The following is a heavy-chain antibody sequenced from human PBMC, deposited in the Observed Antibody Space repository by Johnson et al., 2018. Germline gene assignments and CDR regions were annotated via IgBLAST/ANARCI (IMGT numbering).Heavy chain of an antibody. D-gene: IGHD3-3*01. CDR1: GFTFSDYI. CDR2: IRTNSVTM. J-gene: IGHJ3*02. CDR3: ARRFARGDAFDI. V-gene: IGHV3-48*02. Sequence: EVQLVESGGGLVQTGGSLRLSCAASGFTFSDYIMTWVRQAPGKGLEWVSYIRTNSVTMYNADSVKGRFTISSDTATNSLYLQMNSLRDEDTAVYYCARRFARGDAFDIWGQGTMVTVSS.